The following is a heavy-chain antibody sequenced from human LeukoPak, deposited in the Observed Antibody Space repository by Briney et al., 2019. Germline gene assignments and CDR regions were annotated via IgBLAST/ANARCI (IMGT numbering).Heavy chain of an antibody. Sequence: GGSLRLSCKGSGYSFTNYWIAWVRQMPGKGLEWMGILYPGDSDSRYSPSFQGQVTISADRSINTAYLQWSSLKASDTAMYFCARASRDGYNQNFDYWGQGTLVTVSS. V-gene: IGHV5-51*01. D-gene: IGHD5-24*01. J-gene: IGHJ4*02. CDR2: LYPGDSDS. CDR1: GYSFTNYW. CDR3: ARASRDGYNQNFDY.